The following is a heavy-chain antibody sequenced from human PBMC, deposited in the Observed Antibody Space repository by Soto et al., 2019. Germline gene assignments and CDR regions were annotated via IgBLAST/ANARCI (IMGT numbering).Heavy chain of an antibody. CDR1: GFTFSSYG. CDR2: ISYDGSSK. V-gene: IGHV3-30*18. D-gene: IGHD6-13*01. Sequence: QVQLVESGGGVVQPGRSLRLSCAASGFTFSSYGMPWVRQAPGKGLEWVAVISYDGSSKYYADSVKGRFTISRDNSKNTLYLKKNSLRAVDMAVYYCAKNPGRGYCRYSSSWREEYYFDYWGQGTLVTVSS. J-gene: IGHJ4*02. CDR3: AKNPGRGYCRYSSSWREEYYFDY.